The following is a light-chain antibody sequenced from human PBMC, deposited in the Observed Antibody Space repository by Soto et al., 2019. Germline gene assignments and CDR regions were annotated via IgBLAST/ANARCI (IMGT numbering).Light chain of an antibody. J-gene: IGLJ1*01. Sequence: QSVLTQPASVSGSAGQSIAISCTGSSSDVGIYNYVSWYQQHPGKVPKLIIYEVTSRSSGVSIRFSGSKSGNTASLTISGLQPEDEADYYCSSYTTSSTRVFGTGTKVTVL. CDR1: SSDVGIYNY. CDR2: EVT. CDR3: SSYTTSSTRV. V-gene: IGLV2-14*01.